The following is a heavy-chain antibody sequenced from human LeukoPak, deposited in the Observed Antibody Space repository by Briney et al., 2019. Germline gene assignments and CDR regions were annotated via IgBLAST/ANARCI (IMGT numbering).Heavy chain of an antibody. CDR2: ISAYNGNT. CDR3: AKENPGIAAAGAFDI. V-gene: IGHV1-18*01. D-gene: IGHD6-13*01. J-gene: IGHJ3*02. Sequence: ASVKVSCKASGYTFTSYGISWVRQAPGQGLEWMGWISAYNGNTNYAQKLQGRVTMTTDTSTSTAYMELRSLRSDDTAVYYCAKENPGIAAAGAFDIWGQGTMVTVSS. CDR1: GYTFTSYG.